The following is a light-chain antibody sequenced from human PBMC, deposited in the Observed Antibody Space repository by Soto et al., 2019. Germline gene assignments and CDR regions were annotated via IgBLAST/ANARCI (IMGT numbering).Light chain of an antibody. CDR3: QQYNYWPPWT. CDR1: QSVSSH. V-gene: IGKV3-15*01. Sequence: EIVMTQSPATLSVSPWESATLSCRASQSVSSHLAWYQQKPGQAPRLLIYGASTRATSVPARFSGSGSGTEFTLTISSLQSEDFAIYYCQQYNYWPPWTFGQGTKVEIK. CDR2: GAS. J-gene: IGKJ1*01.